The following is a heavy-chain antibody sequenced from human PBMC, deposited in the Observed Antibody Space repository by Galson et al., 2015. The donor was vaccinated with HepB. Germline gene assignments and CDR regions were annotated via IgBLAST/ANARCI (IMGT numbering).Heavy chain of an antibody. CDR2: ISSSGSTI. V-gene: IGHV3-48*03. D-gene: IGHD2-15*01. J-gene: IGHJ6*02. Sequence: SLRLSCAASGFTFSSYEMNWVRQAPGKGLEWVPYISSSGSTIYYADSVKGRFTISRDNAKNSLYLQMNSLRAEDTAVYYCARDLGIVVVVAAHDWGGMDVWGQGTTVTVSS. CDR3: ARDLGIVVVVAAHDWGGMDV. CDR1: GFTFSSYE.